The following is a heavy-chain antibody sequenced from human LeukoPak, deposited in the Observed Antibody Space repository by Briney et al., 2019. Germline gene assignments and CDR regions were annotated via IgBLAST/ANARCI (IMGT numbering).Heavy chain of an antibody. CDR2: IYPGDSDT. D-gene: IGHD3-10*01. J-gene: IGHJ5*02. CDR3: ARLWSRFGELLGTVVDWFDP. V-gene: IGHV5-51*01. CDR1: GYSFTNYW. Sequence: GESLKISCKGSGYSFTNYWVGWVRQMPGKGLEWMGIIYPGDSDTRYSPSFQGQVTISADKSISTAYLQWSSLKASDTAMYYCARLWSRFGELLGTVVDWFDPWGQGTLVTVSS.